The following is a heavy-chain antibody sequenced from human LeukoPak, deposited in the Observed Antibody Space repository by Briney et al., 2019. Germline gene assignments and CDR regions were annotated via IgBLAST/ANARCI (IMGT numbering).Heavy chain of an antibody. CDR2: INWKSDNI. V-gene: IGHV3-9*01. J-gene: IGHJ4*02. CDR3: ANSLL. Sequence: PGGALRLSHVDSGFTLNEYEMHWVRQAPRKGLEWISSINWKSDNIAYADSVKGRFTISRDNAKNSVYLQMNSLRVEDTAVYYCANSLLGGQGTLVTVSS. D-gene: IGHD2/OR15-2a*01. CDR1: GFTLNEYE.